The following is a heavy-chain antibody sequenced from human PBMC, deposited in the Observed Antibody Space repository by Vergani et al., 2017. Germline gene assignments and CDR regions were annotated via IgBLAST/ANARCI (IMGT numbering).Heavy chain of an antibody. J-gene: IGHJ6*02. D-gene: IGHD5-12*01. CDR3: AKANPRNSGYDYLYYYHAMDV. CDR2: ISGSGGST. Sequence: VQLVESGGGVVQPGGSLRLSCAASGFTFNHYAMTWVRQAPGKGLEWVSGISGSGGSTSYAGSVKGRFTISRDSSKNTLYLQMNSLSAGDTAVYYCAKANPRNSGYDYLYYYHAMDVWGQGTTVTVSS. V-gene: IGHV3-23*04. CDR1: GFTFNHYA.